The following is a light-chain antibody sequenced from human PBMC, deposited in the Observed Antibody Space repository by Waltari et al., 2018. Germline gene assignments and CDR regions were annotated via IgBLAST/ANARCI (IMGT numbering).Light chain of an antibody. J-gene: IGLJ3*02. V-gene: IGLV1-44*01. CDR2: RSG. CDR1: SSNIGGNV. Sequence: QSVLTQPPSASGPPGQRVTISCTGSSSNIGGNVVNWYQQLPGQAPTRLIYRSGLRPAGVPERFYGSKAGTCTSLAISGLQTADEGDYYDAAWDDSRHGHWVVGGGTKVTVL. CDR3: AAWDDSRHGHWV.